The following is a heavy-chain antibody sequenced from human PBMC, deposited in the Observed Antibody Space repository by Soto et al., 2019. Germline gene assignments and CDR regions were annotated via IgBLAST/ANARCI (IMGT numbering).Heavy chain of an antibody. Sequence: QVQLVQSGAEVKKPGSSVKVSCKDSGGTFTTYRMFWVRQAPGQGLEWMGRIIPMLGVRNYAQRFQDRVTITADKSTATVHMELSSLRSEDTALYYCTIGSWSGEVFDIWGQGTMVTVSS. CDR1: GGTFTTYR. CDR3: TIGSWSGEVFDI. D-gene: IGHD2-21*01. J-gene: IGHJ3*02. CDR2: IIPMLGVR. V-gene: IGHV1-69*02.